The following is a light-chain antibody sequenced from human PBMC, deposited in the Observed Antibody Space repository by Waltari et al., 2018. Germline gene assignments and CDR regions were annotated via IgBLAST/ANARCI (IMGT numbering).Light chain of an antibody. J-gene: IGKJ1*01. CDR2: GAS. Sequence: EIVMTQSQATLSVSPGERATLSCRASQSVSSNLGWYQQKPGQAPRLLIYGASTRATGIPVRFSGSGSGTEFTLTISSLQSEDFAVYYCQQYNNWPRTFGQGTKVEVK. CDR1: QSVSSN. CDR3: QQYNNWPRT. V-gene: IGKV3-15*01.